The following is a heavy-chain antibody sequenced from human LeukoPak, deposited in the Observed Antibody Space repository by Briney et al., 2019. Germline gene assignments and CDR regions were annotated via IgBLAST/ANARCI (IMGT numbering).Heavy chain of an antibody. CDR2: ISDSGGNT. J-gene: IGHJ4*02. V-gene: IGHV3-23*01. D-gene: IGHD2-15*01. CDR1: GFTFSTYA. CDR3: AVVVVAAMSFDY. Sequence: GGSLRLSCAASGFTFSTYAMTWVRQAPGKGLEWVSLISDSGGNTYYADSVKGRFTISRDNSKNTLYLQMNSLRAEDTAVYYCAVVVVAAMSFDYWGQGTLVTASS.